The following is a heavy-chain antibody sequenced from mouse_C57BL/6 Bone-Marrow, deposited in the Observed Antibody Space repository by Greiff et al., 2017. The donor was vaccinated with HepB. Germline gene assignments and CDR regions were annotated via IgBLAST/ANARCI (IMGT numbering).Heavy chain of an antibody. V-gene: IGHV2-3*01. CDR3: AEHNYKNYDGPGFAY. Sequence: QVPLKESGPGLVAPSQSLSITCTVSGFSLTSYGVSWVRQPPGKGLEWLGVIWGEGSTNYHSALISRLSISKDNYKSQVFLKLNSLQPDDTATYDCAEHNYKNYDGPGFAYWGQGTLVTVSA. CDR2: IWGEGST. CDR1: GFSLTSYG. J-gene: IGHJ3*01. D-gene: IGHD2-4*01.